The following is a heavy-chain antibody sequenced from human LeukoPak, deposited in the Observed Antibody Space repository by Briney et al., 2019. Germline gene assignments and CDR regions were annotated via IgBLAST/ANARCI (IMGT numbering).Heavy chain of an antibody. Sequence: PGGSLRLSCAASGFTFTSYAMSWVRQAPGKGPEWVSSISGSGGGTFYADSVKGRFTISRDNADNSLYLQMNSLRAEDTAVYYCARDPGCYDYWGQGTLVTVSS. CDR1: GFTFTSYA. D-gene: IGHD2-15*01. J-gene: IGHJ4*02. CDR3: ARDPGCYDY. V-gene: IGHV3-23*01. CDR2: ISGSGGGT.